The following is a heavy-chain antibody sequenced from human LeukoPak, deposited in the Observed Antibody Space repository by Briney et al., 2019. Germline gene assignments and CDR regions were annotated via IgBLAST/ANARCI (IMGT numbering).Heavy chain of an antibody. D-gene: IGHD3-22*01. Sequence: TGGSLRLSCAASGFTFSSYAMSWVRQAPGKGLEWVSAISGSGGSTYYADSVKGRFTISRDNSKNTLYLQMNSLRAEDTAVYYCAKIDDYYDSIGLVYWGQGTLVTVSS. CDR2: ISGSGGST. V-gene: IGHV3-23*01. J-gene: IGHJ4*02. CDR1: GFTFSSYA. CDR3: AKIDDYYDSIGLVY.